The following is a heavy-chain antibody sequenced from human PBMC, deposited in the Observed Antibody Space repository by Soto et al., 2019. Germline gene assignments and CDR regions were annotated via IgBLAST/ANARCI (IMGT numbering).Heavy chain of an antibody. D-gene: IGHD3-10*01. CDR3: AKMLTIVRGVTGFRDFDF. CDR1: GFSFSNYA. CDR2: ISGPGSTI. V-gene: IGHV3-23*01. J-gene: IGHJ4*02. Sequence: EVQLLEAGGNLIQPGGSLRLSCAASGFSFSNYAMSWVRQAPGQGLEWLSAISGPGSTIYYADSVKGQYTITRDNTNNTLYLQMSSLTGEDTAVYYCAKMLTIVRGVTGFRDFDFWGQGTLVTVSS.